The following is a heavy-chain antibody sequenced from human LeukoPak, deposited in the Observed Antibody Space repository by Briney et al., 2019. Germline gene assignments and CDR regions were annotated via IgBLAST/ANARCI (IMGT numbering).Heavy chain of an antibody. CDR1: GFTFDDYA. V-gene: IGHV3-9*01. CDR2: ISWNSGSI. CDR3: AKDGYDY. D-gene: IGHD1-1*01. Sequence: GRSLRLSCAASGFTFDDYAMHWVRQAPGKGLEWVSGISWNSGSIGYADSVKGRFTISRDNAKNSLYLQMNSLRAEDTALYYCAKDGYDYWGQGTLVTVSS. J-gene: IGHJ4*02.